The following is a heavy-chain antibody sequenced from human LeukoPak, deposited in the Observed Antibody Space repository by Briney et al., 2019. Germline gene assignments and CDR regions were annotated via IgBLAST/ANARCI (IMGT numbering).Heavy chain of an antibody. Sequence: ASVKVSCKASGYTFTSYYMHWVRQAPGQGLEWMGIINPSGGSTSYAQKFQGRVTMTRDTSTSTVYMELSSLRSEDTAVYYCARVAYNTQIAVAVNRGGWFDPWGQGTLVTVSS. CDR1: GYTFTSYY. D-gene: IGHD6-19*01. V-gene: IGHV1-46*01. CDR2: INPSGGST. J-gene: IGHJ5*02. CDR3: ARVAYNTQIAVAVNRGGWFDP.